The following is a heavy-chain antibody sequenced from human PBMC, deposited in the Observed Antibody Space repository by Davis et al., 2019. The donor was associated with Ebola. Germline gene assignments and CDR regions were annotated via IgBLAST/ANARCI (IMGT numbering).Heavy chain of an antibody. CDR3: TIYSNAVDY. V-gene: IGHV3-73*01. Sequence: GESLKISCAASGFTFSGSAMHWVRQASGKGLEWVGRIRSKANRYATAYAASVKGRFTISRDDSKNTAYLQMNSLKTEDTAVYYCTIYSNAVDYWGQGTLVTVSS. D-gene: IGHD4-11*01. J-gene: IGHJ4*02. CDR1: GFTFSGSA. CDR2: IRSKANRYAT.